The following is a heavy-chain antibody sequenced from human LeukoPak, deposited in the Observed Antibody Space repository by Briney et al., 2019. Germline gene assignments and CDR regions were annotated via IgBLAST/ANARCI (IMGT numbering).Heavy chain of an antibody. Sequence: SETLSLTCAVYGGSFSGYYWSWIRQPPGKGLEWIGEINHSGSTNYNPSLKSRVTISVDTSKNQFSLKLSSVTAADTAVYYCARAQVYYYGSGSYAHWGQGTLVTVSS. J-gene: IGHJ4*02. CDR3: ARAQVYYYGSGSYAH. D-gene: IGHD3-10*01. CDR2: INHSGST. CDR1: GGSFSGYY. V-gene: IGHV4-34*01.